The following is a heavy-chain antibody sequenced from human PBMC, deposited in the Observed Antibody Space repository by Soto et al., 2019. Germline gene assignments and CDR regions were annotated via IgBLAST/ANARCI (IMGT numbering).Heavy chain of an antibody. CDR1: GFTFSSYG. J-gene: IGHJ4*02. V-gene: IGHV3-33*01. CDR2: IWYDGSNK. D-gene: IGHD6-6*01. Sequence: VGSLRLSCAASGFTFSSYGMHWVRQAPGKGLEWVAVIWYDGSNKYYADSVKGRFTISRDNSKNTLYLQMNSLRAEDTAVYYCARKYSSSLYFDYWGQGTLVTVSS. CDR3: ARKYSSSLYFDY.